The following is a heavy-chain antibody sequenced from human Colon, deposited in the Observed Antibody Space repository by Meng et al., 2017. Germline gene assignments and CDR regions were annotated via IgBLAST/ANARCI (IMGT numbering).Heavy chain of an antibody. V-gene: IGHV4-4*02. CDR2: IYHSGRT. J-gene: IGHJ4*02. Sequence: QVQLRASGPGLLNSSGPLSLTCDVSGVSIRNDQWWSWVRQAPGKGLXWFGEIYHSGRTNYNPSVKSRVSMSVDKSQNHFSLRLSSVTAADTAVYYCTTLYGDSISWGQGTLVTVSS. D-gene: IGHD4-17*01. CDR3: TTLYGDSIS. CDR1: GVSIRNDQW.